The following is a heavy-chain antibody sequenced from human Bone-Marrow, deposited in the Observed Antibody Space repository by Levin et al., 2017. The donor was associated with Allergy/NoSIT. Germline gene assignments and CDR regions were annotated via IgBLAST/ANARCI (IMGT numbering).Heavy chain of an antibody. D-gene: IGHD5-24*01. CDR2: IGTAGDT. Sequence: GGSLRLSCAASGFTFSSYDMHWVRQATGKGLEWVSAIGTAGDTYYPGSVKGRFTISRENAKNSLYLQMNSLRAGDTAVYYCAMSLGDGYNFDYWGQGTLVTVSS. J-gene: IGHJ4*02. CDR1: GFTFSSYD. CDR3: AMSLGDGYNFDY. V-gene: IGHV3-13*04.